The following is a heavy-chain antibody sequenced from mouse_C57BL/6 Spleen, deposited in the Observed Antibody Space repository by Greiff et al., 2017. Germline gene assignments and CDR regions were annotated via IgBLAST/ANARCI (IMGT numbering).Heavy chain of an antibody. D-gene: IGHD1-1*01. CDR2: INPSSGYT. CDR3: ARSEGTTVVAIDYYAMDY. J-gene: IGHJ4*01. CDR1: GYTFTSYW. V-gene: IGHV1-7*01. Sequence: QVQLQQSGAELAKPGASVKLSCKASGYTFTSYWMHWVKQRPGQGLEWIGYINPSSGYTKYNQKFKDKATLTADKSSSTAYMQLSSLTYEDSAVYYCARSEGTTVVAIDYYAMDYWGQGTSVTVSS.